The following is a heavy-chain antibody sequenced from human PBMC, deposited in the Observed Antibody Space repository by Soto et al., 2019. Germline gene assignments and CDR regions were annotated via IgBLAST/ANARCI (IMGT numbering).Heavy chain of an antibody. J-gene: IGHJ6*02. Sequence: GGSLRLSCAASGFTFSTYSMNWVRKAPGKGLEWVSSISSISSYIYYAVSLKGRFTISRDNAKNSLYLQMNSLRAEDTAVFYCARYDSSGYYWPYYYYGMDVWGQGTTVTVSS. D-gene: IGHD3-22*01. CDR2: ISSISSYI. V-gene: IGHV3-21*01. CDR3: ARYDSSGYYWPYYYYGMDV. CDR1: GFTFSTYS.